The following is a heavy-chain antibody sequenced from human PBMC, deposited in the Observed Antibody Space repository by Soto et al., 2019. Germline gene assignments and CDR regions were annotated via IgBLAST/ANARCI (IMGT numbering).Heavy chain of an antibody. CDR1: GFTFSDHY. D-gene: IGHD3-3*01. J-gene: IGHJ6*02. V-gene: IGHV3-72*01. CDR3: AREWRDGMDV. CDR2: TRNKANSYTT. Sequence: GGSLRLSCAASGFTFSDHYMDWVRQAPGKGLEWVGRTRNKANSYTTEYAASVKGRFTISRDDSKNSLYLQMNSLKTEDTAVYYCAREWRDGMDVWGQGTTVTVSS.